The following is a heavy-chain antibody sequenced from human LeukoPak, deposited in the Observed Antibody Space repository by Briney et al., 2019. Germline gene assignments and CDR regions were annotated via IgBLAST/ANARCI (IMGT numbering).Heavy chain of an antibody. CDR1: GVTVITND. D-gene: IGHD1-14*01. J-gene: IGHJ4*02. Sequence: GGSLRLSCAASGVTVITNDMTWVRQAPGKGLEWVSVLYSDGNTKYADSVQGRFTISRDNSKNTLYLEMNSLRPDDTAVYYCARGVEPLAANTLAYWGQGTLVTVSS. CDR2: LYSDGNT. V-gene: IGHV3-53*01. CDR3: ARGVEPLAANTLAY.